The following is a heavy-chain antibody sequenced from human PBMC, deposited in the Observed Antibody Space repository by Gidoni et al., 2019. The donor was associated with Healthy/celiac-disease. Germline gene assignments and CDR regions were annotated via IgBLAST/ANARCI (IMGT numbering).Heavy chain of an antibody. V-gene: IGHV3-11*05. CDR2: ISSSSSYT. CDR1: GFTFSDYY. J-gene: IGHJ6*02. CDR3: ARDRRGDCSSTSCYTGGLHYYYYGMDV. D-gene: IGHD2-2*02. Sequence: QVQLVESGGGLVKPGGSLRLSCAASGFTFSDYYIIWIRQAPGQWLEWVSYISSSSSYTNYADSVKGRFTISRDNAKNSLYLQMNSLRAEDTAVYYCARDRRGDCSSTSCYTGGLHYYYYGMDVGGQGTTVTVSS.